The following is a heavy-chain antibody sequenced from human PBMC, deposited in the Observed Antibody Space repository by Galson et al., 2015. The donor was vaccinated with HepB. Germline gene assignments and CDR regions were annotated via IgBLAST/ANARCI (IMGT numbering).Heavy chain of an antibody. V-gene: IGHV3-23*01. CDR3: AIAYEMDTLFLGYDAFDI. J-gene: IGHJ3*02. CDR2: TSGTGGST. Sequence: SLRLSCAVSGFTFSRHGMSWVRQAPGKGLEWVSGTSGTGGSTYYADSVKGRFAVSRDKSKNTLYLQMNSLRADDTAVYYCAIAYEMDTLFLGYDAFDIRGQGTMVTVSS. CDR1: GFTFSRHG. D-gene: IGHD5-24*01.